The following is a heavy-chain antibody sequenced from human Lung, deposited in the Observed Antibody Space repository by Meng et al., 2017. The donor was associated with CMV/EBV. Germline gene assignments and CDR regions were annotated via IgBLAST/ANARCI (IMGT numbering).Heavy chain of an antibody. CDR3: ARGWGEALYY. Sequence: LSCTVSGYSISSGNYWGWIRQHPGKGLEWIGSFYHTGSTSYNPSLKSRVTISLDTSKNQFSLKLTSVTAADTAGYYCARGWGEALYYWGQGTLVTVSS. V-gene: IGHV4-38-2*02. D-gene: IGHD1-26*01. CDR2: FYHTGST. CDR1: GYSISSGNY. J-gene: IGHJ4*02.